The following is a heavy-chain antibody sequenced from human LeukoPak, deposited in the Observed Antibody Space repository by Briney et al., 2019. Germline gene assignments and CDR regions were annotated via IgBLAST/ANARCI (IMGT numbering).Heavy chain of an antibody. V-gene: IGHV4-31*03. CDR2: IYYSGTT. Sequence: SQTLSLTCTVSGGSISSGNYYWSWIRQHPGKGLEWIGCIYYSGTTYYTPSLKSRVSISVDTSKNQSSLKLSSVTAADTAVYYCAGHHPRNTVDFWGQGTLVTVSS. CDR1: GGSISSGNYY. CDR3: AGHHPRNTVDF. D-gene: IGHD2-8*02. J-gene: IGHJ4*02.